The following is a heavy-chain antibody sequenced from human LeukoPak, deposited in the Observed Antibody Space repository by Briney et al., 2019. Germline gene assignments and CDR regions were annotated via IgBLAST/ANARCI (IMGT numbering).Heavy chain of an antibody. J-gene: IGHJ2*01. Sequence: PSETLSLTCTVSGGSISSSSYYWGWIRQPPGKGLEWTGSIYYSGSTYYNPSLKSRVTISVDTSKNQFSLKLSSVTAADTAVYYCANLLAAAGPRYFDLWGRGTLVTVSS. V-gene: IGHV4-39*01. D-gene: IGHD6-13*01. CDR1: GGSISSSSYY. CDR2: IYYSGST. CDR3: ANLLAAAGPRYFDL.